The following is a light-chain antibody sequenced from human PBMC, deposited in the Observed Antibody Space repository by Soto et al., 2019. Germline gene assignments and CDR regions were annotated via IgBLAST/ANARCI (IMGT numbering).Light chain of an antibody. CDR2: SAS. J-gene: IGKJ3*01. CDR3: QQSYTAPFT. Sequence: DFQMTQSPSSLSASVGDRVSITCRASHSIGTSLNWYQQKPGKAPKLLIYSASTLQGGGPSRFSGSGSGTDFTLTISSLQPEDFATYYCQQSYTAPFTFGPGTKVDVK. V-gene: IGKV1-39*01. CDR1: HSIGTS.